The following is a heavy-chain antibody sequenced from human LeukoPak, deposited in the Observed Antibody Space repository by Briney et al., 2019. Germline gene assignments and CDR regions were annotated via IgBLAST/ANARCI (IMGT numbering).Heavy chain of an antibody. V-gene: IGHV2-70*11. Sequence: SGPTLVNPTQTLTLTCTFSGFSLSTSGMCVSWIRQPPGKALEWLARIDWDDDKYYSTSLKTRLTISKDTSKNQVVLTMTNMDPVDTATYYCARILSGYSYGYIDFDYWGQGTLVTVSS. CDR3: ARILSGYSYGYIDFDY. CDR1: GFSLSTSGMC. D-gene: IGHD5-18*01. CDR2: IDWDDDK. J-gene: IGHJ4*02.